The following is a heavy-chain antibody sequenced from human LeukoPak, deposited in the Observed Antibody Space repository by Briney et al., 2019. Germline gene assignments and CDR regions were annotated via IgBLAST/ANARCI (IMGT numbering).Heavy chain of an antibody. V-gene: IGHV3-11*01. CDR1: GFTFSDYY. J-gene: IGHJ6*03. D-gene: IGHD6-13*01. CDR2: ISSSGSTI. CDR3: ARDHIAAEEYYYYYMDV. Sequence: PGGPLRLSCAASGFTFSDYYMSWVRQAPGKGLEWVSYISSSGSTIYYADSVKGRFTISRDNAKNSLYLQMNSLRAEDTAVYYCARDHIAAEEYYYYYMDVWGKGTTVTVSS.